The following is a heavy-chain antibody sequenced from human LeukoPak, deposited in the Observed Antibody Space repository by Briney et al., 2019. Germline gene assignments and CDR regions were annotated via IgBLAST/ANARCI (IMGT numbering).Heavy chain of an antibody. CDR1: GGSVSSGSYY. V-gene: IGHV4-61*01. CDR2: IYYSGST. J-gene: IGHJ4*02. D-gene: IGHD6-13*01. CDR3: ARARDAAAADY. Sequence: RPSETLSLTCTVSGGSVSSGSYYWSWIRQPPGRGLEWIGYIYYSGSTNYNPSLKSRVTISVDTSKNQFSLKLSSVTAADTAVYYCARARDAAAADYWGQGTLVTVSS.